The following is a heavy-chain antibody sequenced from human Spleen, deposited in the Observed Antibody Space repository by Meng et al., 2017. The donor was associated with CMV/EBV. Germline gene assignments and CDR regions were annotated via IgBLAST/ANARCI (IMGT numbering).Heavy chain of an antibody. J-gene: IGHJ5*02. CDR2: IYYSGST. Sequence: GSLRLSCTVSGGSISSYYWSWIRQPPGKGLEWIGYIYYSGSTNYNPNPSLESRVSISADTSKNQFSLRLSSVTAADTAVYYCARGGPLKIWFDPWGQGTLVTVSS. CDR1: GGSISSYY. CDR3: ARGGPLKIWFDP. V-gene: IGHV4-59*01. D-gene: IGHD1-26*01.